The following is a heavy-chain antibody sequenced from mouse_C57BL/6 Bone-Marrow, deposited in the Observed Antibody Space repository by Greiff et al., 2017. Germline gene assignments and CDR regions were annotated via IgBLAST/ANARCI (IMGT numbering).Heavy chain of an antibody. D-gene: IGHD3-3*01. J-gene: IGHJ4*01. Sequence: VQLQQSGAELVKPGASVKLSCKASGYTFTGYWIDWVKQRTGHGLEWIGEILPGSGSTNYNEKFKGKATLTADTSSSTAYMQLRSLTSEDSAVYYCARRGDAKDNWGQGNSATVSS. CDR1: GYTFTGYW. CDR3: ARRGDAKDN. V-gene: IGHV1-9*01. CDR2: ILPGSGST.